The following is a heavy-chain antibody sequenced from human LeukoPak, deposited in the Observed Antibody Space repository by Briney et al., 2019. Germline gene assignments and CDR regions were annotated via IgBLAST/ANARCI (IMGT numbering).Heavy chain of an antibody. CDR1: EFPFSDYY. CDR2: ISSSGSSI. J-gene: IGHJ4*02. CDR3: ARDYYGSGSFLDY. V-gene: IGHV3-11*04. Sequence: GGSLRLSXAASEFPFSDYYMSWIRQAPGKGLEWVSYISSSGSSISYADSVKGRFTISRDNAKNSLYLQMNSLRAEDTAVYYCARDYYGSGSFLDYWGQGTLVTVSS. D-gene: IGHD3-10*01.